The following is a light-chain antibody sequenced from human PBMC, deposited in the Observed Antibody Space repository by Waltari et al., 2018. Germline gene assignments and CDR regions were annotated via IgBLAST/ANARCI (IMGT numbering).Light chain of an antibody. CDR3: QQYYNTPFT. Sequence: DIVMTQSPDSLAVSLGERATINCKSSQSVFYSSNNKNYLGWYQQKPGPPPKLLIYWASTRESGVPDRFSGSGSGTDFTLTISSLQAEDVAVYYCQQYYNTPFTFGPGTKVDVK. V-gene: IGKV4-1*01. J-gene: IGKJ3*01. CDR2: WAS. CDR1: QSVFYSSNNKNY.